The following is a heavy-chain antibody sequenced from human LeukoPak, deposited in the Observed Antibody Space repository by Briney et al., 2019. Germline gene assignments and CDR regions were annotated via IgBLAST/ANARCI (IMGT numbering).Heavy chain of an antibody. J-gene: IGHJ4*02. Sequence: SVKVSCKASGGTFSSYAISWVRQAPGQGLEWMGGIIPIFGTANYAQKFQGRVTITADESTSTAYMELSSLRSEDTAIYYCARHPSRAAVTGTGFDYWGQGTLVTVSS. V-gene: IGHV1-69*01. D-gene: IGHD6-19*01. CDR3: ARHPSRAAVTGTGFDY. CDR2: IIPIFGTA. CDR1: GGTFSSYA.